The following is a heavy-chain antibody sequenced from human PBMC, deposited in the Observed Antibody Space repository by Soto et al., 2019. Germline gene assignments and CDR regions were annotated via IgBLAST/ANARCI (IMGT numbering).Heavy chain of an antibody. D-gene: IGHD3-3*01. Sequence: QVLLVQSGAEVKKPGSSVKISCKASGGSFGNSAINWVRQTPGQGLEWLGGFIPVYRTLNYAQKFQGRVTITSDESKGTAYMTLSSLASTDTAVYYCATGVIWIGYFTVDSWGQGNRVTVAS. CDR3: ATGVIWIGYFTVDS. V-gene: IGHV1-69*01. J-gene: IGHJ4*02. CDR1: GGSFGNSA. CDR2: FIPVYRTL.